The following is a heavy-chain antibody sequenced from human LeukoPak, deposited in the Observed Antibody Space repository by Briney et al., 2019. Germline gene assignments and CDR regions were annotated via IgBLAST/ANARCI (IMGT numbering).Heavy chain of an antibody. J-gene: IGHJ4*02. CDR1: GFTFSSYS. V-gene: IGHV3-21*01. CDR2: ISSSSSYI. CDR3: ARYPSGGGYYFDY. Sequence: GGSLRLSCAASGFTFSSYSMNWVRQAPGKGLEWVSSISSSSSYIYYADSVKGRFTISRDNAKNSLYLQMNSLRAEDTAVYYCARYPSGGGYYFDYWGQGTLVTVSS. D-gene: IGHD3-10*01.